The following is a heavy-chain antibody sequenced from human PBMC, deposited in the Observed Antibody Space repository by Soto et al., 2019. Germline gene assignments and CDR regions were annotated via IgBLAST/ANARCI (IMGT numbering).Heavy chain of an antibody. CDR2: VHPSGST. CDR1: SASLGDHY. J-gene: IGHJ4*02. CDR3: ARGPQYYYDSSGYYYRPHYFDY. D-gene: IGHD3-22*01. Sequence: SETLSLTCAVFSASLGDHYWAWIRQSPDKGLEWIGEVHPSGSTNYNPSLKSRVTMSVDTSKNQFSLKLSSVTAADTAVYYCARGPQYYYDSSGYYYRPHYFDYWGQGTLVTVSS. V-gene: IGHV4-34*01.